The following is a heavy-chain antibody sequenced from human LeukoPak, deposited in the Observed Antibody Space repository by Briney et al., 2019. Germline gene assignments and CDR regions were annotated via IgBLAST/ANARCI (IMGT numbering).Heavy chain of an antibody. Sequence: PGGSLRLSCAASGFTFSSYSMNWVRQAPGKGLEWVSYISSSSDYTSYADSVKGRFTISRDNAKSSLYLQMNSLRAEDTAVYYCARCQYNSSPDFWGQGTLVTVSS. CDR3: ARCQYNSSPDF. J-gene: IGHJ4*02. CDR1: GFTFSSYS. V-gene: IGHV3-21*05. CDR2: ISSSSDYT. D-gene: IGHD6-19*01.